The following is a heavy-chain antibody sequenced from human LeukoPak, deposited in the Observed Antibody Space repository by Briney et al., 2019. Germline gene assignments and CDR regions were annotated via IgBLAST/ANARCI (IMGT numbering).Heavy chain of an antibody. V-gene: IGHV1-69*13. D-gene: IGHD6-13*01. Sequence: SVKVSCKASGGTFSSYAISWVRQAPGQGLEWMGGIIPIFGTANYAQKFQGRVTITADESTSTAYMELSSLRSEDTAVYYCARDGKSYSSSWPTSADYWGQGTLVTVSS. J-gene: IGHJ4*02. CDR3: ARDGKSYSSSWPTSADY. CDR1: GGTFSSYA. CDR2: IIPIFGTA.